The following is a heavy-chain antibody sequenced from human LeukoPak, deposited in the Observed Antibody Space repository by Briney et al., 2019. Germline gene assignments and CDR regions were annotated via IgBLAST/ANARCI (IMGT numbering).Heavy chain of an antibody. CDR3: ARSDIGYSYGYGTQYFQH. D-gene: IGHD5-18*01. J-gene: IGHJ1*01. CDR1: GGSVSSGSYY. Sequence: PSETLSLTCTVSGGSVSSGSYYWSWIRQPPGKGLEWIGYIYYSGSTNYNPSLKSRVTISVDTSKNQFSLKLSSVTAADTAVYYCARSDIGYSYGYGTQYFQHWGQGTLVTVSS. V-gene: IGHV4-61*01. CDR2: IYYSGST.